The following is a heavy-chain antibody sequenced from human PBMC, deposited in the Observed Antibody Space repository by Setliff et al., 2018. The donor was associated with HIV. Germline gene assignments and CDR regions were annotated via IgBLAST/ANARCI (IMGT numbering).Heavy chain of an antibody. J-gene: IGHJ4*02. Sequence: PSETLSLTCRVSGGYVSDSSYYWGWIRQAPGKGLEWIGSVYYTESPYYNPSVINRVTISIDTYKNQFSLSLRSVTAADSAVYYCARQGFVPLGVHQFDSWGQGTLVTVSS. CDR1: GGYVSDSSYY. CDR3: ARQGFVPLGVHQFDS. CDR2: VYYTESP. D-gene: IGHD3-16*01. V-gene: IGHV4-39*01.